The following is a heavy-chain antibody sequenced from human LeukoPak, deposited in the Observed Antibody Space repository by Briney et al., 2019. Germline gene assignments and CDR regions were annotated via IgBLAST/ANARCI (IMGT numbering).Heavy chain of an antibody. D-gene: IGHD5-24*01. V-gene: IGHV4-31*03. CDR1: GGSISSGGYY. J-gene: IGHJ4*02. Sequence: SETLSLTCTVSGGSISSGGYYWSWLRQHPGTGLEWIGYIYYSGSTYYNPSLKSRVTISVDTSKNQFSLKLSSVTAADTAVYYCARAPGEMATIIYFDYWGQGTLVTVSS. CDR3: ARAPGEMATIIYFDY. CDR2: IYYSGST.